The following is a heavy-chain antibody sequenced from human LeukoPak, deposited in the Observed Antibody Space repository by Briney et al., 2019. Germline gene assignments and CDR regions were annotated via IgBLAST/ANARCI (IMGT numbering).Heavy chain of an antibody. D-gene: IGHD3-10*01. V-gene: IGHV3-23*01. Sequence: GGSLRLSCAASGFTFSRFWMHWVRQAPGKGLGWVSAISGSGASTHYADSVKGQFTISRDNSKNTLFLQMNSLRAEDTAVYYCARNKHYYGSGSYYYYFDYWGQGTLVTVSS. J-gene: IGHJ4*02. CDR2: ISGSGAST. CDR3: ARNKHYYGSGSYYYYFDY. CDR1: GFTFSRFW.